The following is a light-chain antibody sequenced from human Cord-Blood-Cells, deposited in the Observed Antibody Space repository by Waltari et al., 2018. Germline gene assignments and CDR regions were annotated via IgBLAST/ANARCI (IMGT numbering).Light chain of an antibody. CDR2: EVS. CDR3: SSYTSSSTLGV. CDR1: SSDVGGYNY. V-gene: IGLV2-14*01. J-gene: IGLJ1*01. Sequence: QSALTQPASVSGSPGQSITISCTGTSSDVGGYNYVSWYQQHPGKAPKLMIYEVSNRPSGGSNRFSGSKAGNTASLTISGLQAEDEADDYCSSYTSSSTLGVFGTGTKVTVL.